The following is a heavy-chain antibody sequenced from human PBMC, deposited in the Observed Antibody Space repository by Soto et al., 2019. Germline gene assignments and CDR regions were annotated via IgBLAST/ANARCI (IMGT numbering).Heavy chain of an antibody. D-gene: IGHD3-3*01. CDR1: GFTFSSYA. V-gene: IGHV3-23*01. Sequence: GALRLSCAASGFTFSSYAMSWVRQAPGKGLEWVSAISGSGGSTYYADSVKGRFTISRDKSKNTLYLQMNSLRAEDTAVYYCAKEEPIAIFGVVVSRGGMDVWGQGTTVTVSS. J-gene: IGHJ6*02. CDR2: ISGSGGST. CDR3: AKEEPIAIFGVVVSRGGMDV.